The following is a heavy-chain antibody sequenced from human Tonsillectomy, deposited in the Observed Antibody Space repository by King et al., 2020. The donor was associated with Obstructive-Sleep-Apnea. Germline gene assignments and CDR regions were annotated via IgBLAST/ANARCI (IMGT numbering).Heavy chain of an antibody. V-gene: IGHV4-39*07. CDR3: GRDSEDKSSSWYLFDY. J-gene: IGHJ4*02. D-gene: IGHD6-13*01. Sequence: QLQLQESGPGLVKPSETLSLTCTVSGGSISSSSYYWGWIRQPPGKGLEWIGSIYYSGSTYYNPSLKSRVTISVDTSKNQFSLNLSSVTAADTAGYYCGRDSEDKSSSWYLFDYWGQGTLVTVSS. CDR2: IYYSGST. CDR1: GGSISSSSYY.